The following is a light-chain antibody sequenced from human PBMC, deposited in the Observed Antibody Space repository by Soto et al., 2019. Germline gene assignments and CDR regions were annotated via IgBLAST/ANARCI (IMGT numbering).Light chain of an antibody. CDR3: QQSYSTPIT. V-gene: IGKV1-39*01. CDR2: AAS. CDR1: QGISSY. J-gene: IGKJ5*01. Sequence: DIQMTQSPSSCFASLEDRVTIISRAGQGISSYLNWYQQKPGKAPKLLIYAASSLQSGVPSRFSGSGSGTDFTLTISSLQPEDFATYYCQQSYSTPITFGQGTRLEIK.